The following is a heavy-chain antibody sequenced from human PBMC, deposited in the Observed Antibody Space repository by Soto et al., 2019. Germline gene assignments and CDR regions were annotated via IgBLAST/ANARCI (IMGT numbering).Heavy chain of an antibody. J-gene: IGHJ5*02. V-gene: IGHV3-48*02. D-gene: IGHD6-13*01. CDR3: ARVGQQLVLEFGYNWFDP. CDR1: GFTFSSYS. CDR2: ISSSSSTI. Sequence: EVQLVESGGGLVQPGGSLRLSCAASGFTFSSYSMNWVRQAPGKGLEWVSYISSSSSTIYYADSVKGRFTISRDNAKTSLYLQMNSRRDEDTAVYYCARVGQQLVLEFGYNWFDPWGQGTLVTVSS.